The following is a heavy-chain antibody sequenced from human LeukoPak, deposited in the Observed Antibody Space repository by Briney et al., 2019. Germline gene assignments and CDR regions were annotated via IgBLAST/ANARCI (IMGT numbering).Heavy chain of an antibody. J-gene: IGHJ4*02. V-gene: IGHV3-7*01. CDR2: IKPDGSDK. CDR1: GFSISNYW. Sequence: GGSLRLSCAASGFSISNYWMSWVRQAPGKGLECVAKIKPDGSDKFYEDSVKGRFTISRDNAKNSLYLQMNSLTAEDTAVYYCAREDFWRFDYWGQGTMVTASS. CDR3: AREDFWRFDY. D-gene: IGHD3-3*01.